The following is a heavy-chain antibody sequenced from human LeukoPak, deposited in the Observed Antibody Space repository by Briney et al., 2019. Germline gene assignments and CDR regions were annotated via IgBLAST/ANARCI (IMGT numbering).Heavy chain of an antibody. Sequence: GGSLRLSCAAPGFTFSSYGMHWVRQAPGKGLEWVAVIWYDGSNKYYGDSVKGRFTISRDNSKNTLYLQMNSLRAEDTAVYYCASGPSIFGVSRYSPNFDYWGQGTLVTVSS. CDR2: IWYDGSNK. V-gene: IGHV3-33*01. CDR3: ASGPSIFGVSRYSPNFDY. J-gene: IGHJ4*02. CDR1: GFTFSSYG. D-gene: IGHD3-3*01.